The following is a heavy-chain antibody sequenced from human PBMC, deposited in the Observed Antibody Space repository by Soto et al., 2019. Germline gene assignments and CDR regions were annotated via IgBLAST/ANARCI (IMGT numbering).Heavy chain of an antibody. CDR3: AKDRVGGSGTHPIFYYYYYGMDV. V-gene: IGHV3-30*18. CDR1: VFTFSSYG. D-gene: IGHD3-10*01. Sequence: GSLRLACAASVFTFSSYGMHWVRQAPGKGLEWVAVISYDGSNKYYADSVKGRFTISRDNSKNTLYLQMNSLRAEDTAVYYCAKDRVGGSGTHPIFYYYYYGMDVWGQGTTVTVSS. J-gene: IGHJ6*02. CDR2: ISYDGSNK.